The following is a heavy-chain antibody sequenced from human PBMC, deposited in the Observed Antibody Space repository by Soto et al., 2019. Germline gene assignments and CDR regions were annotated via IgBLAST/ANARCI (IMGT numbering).Heavy chain of an antibody. Sequence: QVQLVQSGAEVKKPGASVKVSCKAFGYTFTSYGISWVRQAPGQGLEWMGWISANNGNTNYAQKLQGRVTMTTDTTTGTANMQLRSLRSDDTAVYYCARDRGSYALDSWGQGTLVTVSS. J-gene: IGHJ4*02. D-gene: IGHD1-26*01. V-gene: IGHV1-18*01. CDR1: GYTFTSYG. CDR3: ARDRGSYALDS. CDR2: ISANNGNT.